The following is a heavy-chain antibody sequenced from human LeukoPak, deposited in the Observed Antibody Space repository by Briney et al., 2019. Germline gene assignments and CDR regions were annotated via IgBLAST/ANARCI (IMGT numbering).Heavy chain of an antibody. CDR3: TKGRSCANGICYSWFPEI. Sequence: PGGSLRLSCSASGFTFTGYAMHWVRQAPGKGLEHVSGINGDGGRAYYVDSVRDKFTISRDNSKNTLYLQMNSLRAEDTAVYYCTKGRSCANGICYSWFPEIWGQGTMVTVSS. J-gene: IGHJ3*02. CDR2: INGDGGRA. CDR1: GFTFTGYA. V-gene: IGHV3-64*04. D-gene: IGHD2-8*01.